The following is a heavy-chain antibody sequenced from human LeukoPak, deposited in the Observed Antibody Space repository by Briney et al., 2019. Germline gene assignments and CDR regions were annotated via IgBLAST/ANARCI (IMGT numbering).Heavy chain of an antibody. J-gene: IGHJ5*01. D-gene: IGHD2-2*01. CDR2: MSKDGATI. V-gene: IGHV3-30*18. Sequence: GGSLRLSCAASGFTFSRHGMHWARHAPGKLLKWVAGMSKDGATIRYEGSVEGRFTISRDNSKNTVYLQMNSLRAEDTAVYYCAKVGLPDALINWIDSWGQGTLVTVSS. CDR1: GFTFSRHG. CDR3: AKVGLPDALINWIDS.